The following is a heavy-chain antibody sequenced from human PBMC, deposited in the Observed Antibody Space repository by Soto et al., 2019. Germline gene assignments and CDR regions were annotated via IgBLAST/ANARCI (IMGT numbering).Heavy chain of an antibody. V-gene: IGHV3-23*01. CDR1: GFTFSSYT. Sequence: GGSLRLSCAASGFTFSSYTMSWVRQPPGKGLEWVSVIGADGVTTYFADSVKGRFTISRDNFKNTMSLQMNSLRAEDTAVYYCAKKQKLTAGDVSFDYWGPGTPVTLSS. CDR3: AKKQKLTAGDVSFDY. CDR2: IGADGVTT. J-gene: IGHJ4*02. D-gene: IGHD6-13*01.